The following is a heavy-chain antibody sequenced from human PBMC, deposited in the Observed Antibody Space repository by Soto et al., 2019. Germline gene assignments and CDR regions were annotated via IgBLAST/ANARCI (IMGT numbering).Heavy chain of an antibody. V-gene: IGHV4-34*02. CDR3: AGDYDFWSGSRYGMDV. CDR1: GGSFSGYY. Sequence: QVQLQQRGAGLLKLSETLSLTCAVYGGSFSGYYWSWIRQPPGKGLEWIGEINHSGSTNYNPSLKSRVTISVDTSKNQFSLKLSSVSAADTAVYYCAGDYDFWSGSRYGMDVWGQETTVTVSS. CDR2: INHSGST. J-gene: IGHJ6*02. D-gene: IGHD3-3*01.